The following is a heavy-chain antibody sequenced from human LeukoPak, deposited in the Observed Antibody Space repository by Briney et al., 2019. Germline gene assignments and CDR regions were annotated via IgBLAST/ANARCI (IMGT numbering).Heavy chain of an antibody. CDR2: ISGKRDKT. V-gene: IGHV3-9*01. J-gene: IGHJ5*01. CDR3: AKDTNSHYSNSYAINWFDS. D-gene: IGHD4-11*01. Sequence: GGSLRLSCAASGFIFDDYAIHWVRQAPGKGLEGVSGISGKRDKTGYADSVKGRFTISRDNAKNFVYLQMNSLRPEDTAWYFSAKDTNSHYSNSYAINWFDSWGQGNLVTVA. CDR1: GFIFDDYA.